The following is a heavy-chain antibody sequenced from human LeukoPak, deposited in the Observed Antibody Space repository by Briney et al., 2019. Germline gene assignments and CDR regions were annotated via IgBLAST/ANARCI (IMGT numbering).Heavy chain of an antibody. CDR3: VRKDSGLHPFDL. CDR1: GFSFRTSP. CDR2: INSDSNDT. Sequence: GGSLRLSCAASGFSFRTSPMSWVRQVPGKGPEWVSGINSDSNDTPCADSVKGRFTISRDNAKNMLYLQMRSLRVEDTAVYYCVRKDSGLHPFDLWGQGTRVTVSS. J-gene: IGHJ4*02. V-gene: IGHV3-23*01.